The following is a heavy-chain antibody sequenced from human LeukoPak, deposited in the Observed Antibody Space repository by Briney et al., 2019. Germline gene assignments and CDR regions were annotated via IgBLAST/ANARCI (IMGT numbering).Heavy chain of an antibody. D-gene: IGHD3-10*02. Sequence: GGPLRLSCAASGFTVSSNYMSWVRQAPGKGLEWVSVIYSGGSTYYADSVKGRFTISRDNSKNTLYLQMNSLRAEDTAVYYCARGAIFGGDYFDYWGQGTLVTVSS. CDR1: GFTVSSNY. V-gene: IGHV3-53*01. CDR3: ARGAIFGGDYFDY. J-gene: IGHJ4*02. CDR2: IYSGGST.